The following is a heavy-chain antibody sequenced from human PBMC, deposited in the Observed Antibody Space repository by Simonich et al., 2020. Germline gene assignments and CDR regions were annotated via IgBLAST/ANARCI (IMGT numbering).Heavy chain of an antibody. D-gene: IGHD6-13*01. Sequence: QVQLVQSGAEVMTPCDSVQVSSKASGYTFTSYGISGVRKAPGQGLEWIGWISSYNSNTNYAQKLQGRVTMTTDTSTSTAYMELRSLRSCDTAVYYCARDQGGRAAAATDYWGQGTLVTVSS. CDR3: ARDQGGRAAAATDY. J-gene: IGHJ4*02. V-gene: IGHV1-18*01. CDR1: GYTFTSYG. CDR2: ISSYNSNT.